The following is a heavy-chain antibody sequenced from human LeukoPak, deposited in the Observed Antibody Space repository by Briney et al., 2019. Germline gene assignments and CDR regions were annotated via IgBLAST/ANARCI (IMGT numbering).Heavy chain of an antibody. J-gene: IGHJ5*02. Sequence: MPGGSLRLSRAASGFTFSSYAMSWVRQAPGKGLEWVSSISSSSSYIYYADSVKGRFTISRDNAKNSLYLQMNSLRAEDTAVYYCARDLHGSGSLTFGPWGQGTLVTVSS. D-gene: IGHD3-10*01. CDR3: ARDLHGSGSLTFGP. V-gene: IGHV3-21*01. CDR1: GFTFSSYA. CDR2: ISSSSSYI.